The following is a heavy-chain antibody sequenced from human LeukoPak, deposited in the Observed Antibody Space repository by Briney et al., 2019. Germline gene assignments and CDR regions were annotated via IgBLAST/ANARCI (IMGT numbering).Heavy chain of an antibody. CDR3: ARDRSSGWTGVFDI. J-gene: IGHJ3*02. V-gene: IGHV4-59*01. D-gene: IGHD6-19*01. Sequence: SETLSLTCNVSGGSISSYYWSWIRQSPGKGLEWIGYIYYSGSTKYNPSLESRVTISIDTSKNHFSLKLSSVTAADTVVYYCARDRSSGWTGVFDIWGRGTMVTGSS. CDR2: IYYSGST. CDR1: GGSISSYY.